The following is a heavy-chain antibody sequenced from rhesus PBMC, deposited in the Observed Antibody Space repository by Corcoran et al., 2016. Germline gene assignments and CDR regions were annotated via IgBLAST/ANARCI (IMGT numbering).Heavy chain of an antibody. CDR2: IYGNSAST. D-gene: IGHD4-29*01. CDR3: ARDHGSSLFDY. V-gene: IGHV4S7*01. CDR1: GCSLSGGYS. Sequence: QVQLQESGPGLVKPSETLSLTCAVSGCSLSGGYSWAWQRQQPGTGLEWIGNIYGNSASTYYNPSLKSRVTISKDTSKNQFSLKLSSVTAADTAVYYCARDHGSSLFDYWGQGVLVTVSS. J-gene: IGHJ4*01.